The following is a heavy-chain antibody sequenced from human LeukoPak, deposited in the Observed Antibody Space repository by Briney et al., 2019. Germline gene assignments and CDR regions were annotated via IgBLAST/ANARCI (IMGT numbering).Heavy chain of an antibody. V-gene: IGHV4-34*01. D-gene: IGHD6-19*01. CDR2: YKHSRST. Sequence: WETLSLSCGLCFPPLRCYHWTLIPAPPGKGPEWIGEYKHSRSTNYNPSLKSRISISLDTSKNQFPLKLNSMTAADTAVYYCARANPYFSSGWYGYYYYYMDVWGKGTTVTISS. CDR3: ARANPYFSSGWYGYYYYYMDV. CDR1: FPPLRCYH. J-gene: IGHJ6*03.